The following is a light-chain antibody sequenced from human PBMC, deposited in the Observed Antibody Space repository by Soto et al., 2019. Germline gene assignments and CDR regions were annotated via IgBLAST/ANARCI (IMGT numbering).Light chain of an antibody. Sequence: ELVMTQSPATLSVAPGERATLSCRASQSVSSSYLAWYQQKPGQAPRLLIYGASSRATGIPVRFSGSGSGTDFTLTISGLEPEDFAVYYCQQYGNSPRTFGQGTKVDIK. CDR1: QSVSSSY. J-gene: IGKJ1*01. CDR3: QQYGNSPRT. V-gene: IGKV3-20*01. CDR2: GAS.